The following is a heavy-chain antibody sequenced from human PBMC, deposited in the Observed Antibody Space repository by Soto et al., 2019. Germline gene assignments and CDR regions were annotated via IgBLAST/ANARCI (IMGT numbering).Heavy chain of an antibody. Sequence: SETLSLTCTVSGGSISSAYYWSWIRQHPGKGLEWIGYIYYTGSTYYNPSLKSRVTISVDTSKNQFSLKLSSVTAADTAVYYCARVTYNRNHYRPSGFDIWGQGTMVTVSS. CDR3: ARVTYNRNHYRPSGFDI. V-gene: IGHV4-31*03. CDR2: IYYTGST. CDR1: GGSISSAYY. D-gene: IGHD1-20*01. J-gene: IGHJ3*02.